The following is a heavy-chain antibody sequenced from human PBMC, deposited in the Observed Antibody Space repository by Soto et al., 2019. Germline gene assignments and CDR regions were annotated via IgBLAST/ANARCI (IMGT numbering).Heavy chain of an antibody. J-gene: IGHJ6*02. CDR1: GGTFSSYA. D-gene: IGHD3-22*01. CDR2: IIPIFGTA. V-gene: IGHV1-69*01. Sequence: QVQLVQSGAEVKKPGSSVKVSCKASGGTFSSYAISWVRQAPGQGLEWMGGIIPIFGTANYAQKFQGRVTITADESTSTAYMELSSLRSEDTAVYYCARGYYYDSTWGPYYYYGMDVWGQGTTVTVSS. CDR3: ARGYYYDSTWGPYYYYGMDV.